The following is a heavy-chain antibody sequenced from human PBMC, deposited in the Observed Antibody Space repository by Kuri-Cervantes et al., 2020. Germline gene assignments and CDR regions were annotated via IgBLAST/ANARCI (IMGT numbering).Heavy chain of an antibody. CDR3: ARGRDIVPSMDV. CDR2: INPSGGST. Sequence: ASVKVSCKASGYTFTSYDINWVRQAPGQGLEWMGIINPSGGSTSYAQKFQGRVTMTRDTSTSTVYMELSSLRSEDTAVYYCARGRDIVPSMDVWGQGTTVTVSS. V-gene: IGHV1-46*01. J-gene: IGHJ6*02. CDR1: GYTFTSYD. D-gene: IGHD2-8*01.